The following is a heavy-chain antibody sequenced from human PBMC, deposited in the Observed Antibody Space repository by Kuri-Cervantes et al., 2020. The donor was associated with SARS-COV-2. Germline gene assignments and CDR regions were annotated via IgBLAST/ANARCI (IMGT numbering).Heavy chain of an antibody. CDR1: GGSISSYY. CDR2: IYYSGST. V-gene: IGHV4-59*01. Sequence: ESLKISCTVSGGSISSYYWSWIRQPPGKGLEWIGYIYYSGSTNYNPSLKSRVTISVDTSKNQFSLKLSSVTAADTAVYYCARDPRHYCSNTSCYSYYGMDVWGQGTTVTVSS. CDR3: ARDPRHYCSNTSCYSYYGMDV. D-gene: IGHD2-2*02. J-gene: IGHJ6*02.